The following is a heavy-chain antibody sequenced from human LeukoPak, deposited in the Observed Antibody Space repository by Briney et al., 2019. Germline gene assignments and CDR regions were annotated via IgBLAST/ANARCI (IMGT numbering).Heavy chain of an antibody. Sequence: SETLSLTCAVYSGSFSGYYWSWIRQPPGKGLEWIGEINRSGSTNYNPSLKSRVTISVDTSKNQFSLKLSSVTAADTAVYYCARGLSFYSGYYYGARRGGMDVWGQGTTVTVSS. CDR3: ARGLSFYSGYYYGARRGGMDV. J-gene: IGHJ6*02. V-gene: IGHV4-34*01. CDR1: SGSFSGYY. D-gene: IGHD3-22*01. CDR2: INRSGST.